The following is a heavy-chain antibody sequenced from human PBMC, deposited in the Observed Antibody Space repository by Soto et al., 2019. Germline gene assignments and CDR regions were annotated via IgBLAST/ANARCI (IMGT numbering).Heavy chain of an antibody. J-gene: IGHJ6*02. CDR2: ISYDGSNK. V-gene: IGHV3-30-3*01. D-gene: IGHD5-12*01. CDR1: GFTFSSYA. CDR3: ARDYYRFNSGYGFSMDV. Sequence: QVQLVESGGGVVQPGRSLRLSCAASGFTFSSYAMHWVRQAPGKGLEWVAVISYDGSNKYYVDSVKGRFTISRDNSTTSLYLHTTSLRAEDTAVYYCARDYYRFNSGYGFSMDVWGQGTTVTVSS.